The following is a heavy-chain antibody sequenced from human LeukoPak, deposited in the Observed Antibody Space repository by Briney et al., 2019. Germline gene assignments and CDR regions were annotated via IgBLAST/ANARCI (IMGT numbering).Heavy chain of an antibody. V-gene: IGHV1-2*02. Sequence: ASVKVSCKASGYTFIGYYMHWVRQAPGQGLEWMGWINPNSGGTKYAQKFQGRVTMTRDTSISTAYMELSRLRSDDTAVYYCARYCSGTSCYGGFDYSGQGTLVTVSS. D-gene: IGHD2-2*01. CDR2: INPNSGGT. J-gene: IGHJ4*02. CDR3: ARYCSGTSCYGGFDY. CDR1: GYTFIGYY.